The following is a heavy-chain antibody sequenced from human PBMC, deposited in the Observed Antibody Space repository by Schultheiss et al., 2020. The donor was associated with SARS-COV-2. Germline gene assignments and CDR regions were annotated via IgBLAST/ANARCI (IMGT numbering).Heavy chain of an antibody. CDR3: ARVGATTYYHYYMDF. CDR2: ISGGDSI. V-gene: IGHV3-69-1*02. J-gene: IGHJ6*03. D-gene: IGHD1-26*01. Sequence: GESLKISCAASGFTVSSNYMSWVRQAPGKGLEWVSYISGGDSIYYAESVEGRFTSSRDNTKNSLFLQMDNLKAEDTGVYYCARVGATTYYHYYMDFWGEGTTVTVSS. CDR1: GFTVSSNY.